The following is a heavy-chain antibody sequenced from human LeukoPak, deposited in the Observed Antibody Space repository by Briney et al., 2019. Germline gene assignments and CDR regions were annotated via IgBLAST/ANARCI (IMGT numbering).Heavy chain of an antibody. CDR3: ARDLGIRVAGPFFDF. CDR2: ISSSSRHI. Sequence: GGSLRLSCAASGFTFSSYSMNWVRQVPGKGLEWVSSISSSSRHIYYADSVKGRFTISRDSAKNSLYLQMNSLIAEDTAVYYCARDLGIRVAGPFFDFWGQGTLVTVSS. D-gene: IGHD6-19*01. J-gene: IGHJ4*02. V-gene: IGHV3-21*01. CDR1: GFTFSSYS.